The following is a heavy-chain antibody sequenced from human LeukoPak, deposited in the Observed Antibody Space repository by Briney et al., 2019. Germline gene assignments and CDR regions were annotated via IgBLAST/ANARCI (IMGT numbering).Heavy chain of an antibody. V-gene: IGHV3-23*01. CDR1: GFTFSSYG. CDR3: AKPKGIGSYFDY. CDR2: ISGSGGST. J-gene: IGHJ4*02. Sequence: GGSLRLSCAASGFTFSSYGMSWVRQAPGKGLEWVSAISGSGGSTYYADSVKGRFTISRDNSKNTLYLQMNSLRAEDTAVYYCAKPKGIGSYFDYWGQGTLVTVSS. D-gene: IGHD1-26*01.